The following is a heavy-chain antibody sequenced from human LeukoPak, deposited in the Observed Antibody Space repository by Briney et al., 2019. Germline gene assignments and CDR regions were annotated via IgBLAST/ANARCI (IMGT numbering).Heavy chain of an antibody. CDR2: INSDGSGT. J-gene: IGHJ4*02. CDR1: GLSISNYW. CDR3: ARIGLGVSFGSGFDD. Sequence: QAGGSLRLSCAASGLSISNYWMHWVRQAPGKGLVWVARINSDGSGTTYADSVKGRFTISRDDSKNTLFLQMNSLRVEDTAMYHCARIGLGVSFGSGFDDWGQGTLVTVTS. V-gene: IGHV3-74*01. D-gene: IGHD3-10*01.